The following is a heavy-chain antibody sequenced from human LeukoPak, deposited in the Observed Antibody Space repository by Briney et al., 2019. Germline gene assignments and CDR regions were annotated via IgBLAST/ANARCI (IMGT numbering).Heavy chain of an antibody. CDR1: GGTFSSYA. J-gene: IGHJ6*04. V-gene: IGHV1-69*04. CDR2: IIPIFGIA. CDR3: ARDNRIGSSWYDYYYGMDV. D-gene: IGHD6-13*01. Sequence: SVKVSCKASGGTFSSYAISWVRQAPGQGLEWMGRIIPIFGIANYAQKFQGRVTITADKSTSTAYMELSSLRSEDTAVYYCARDNRIGSSWYDYYYGMDVWGKGTTVIVS.